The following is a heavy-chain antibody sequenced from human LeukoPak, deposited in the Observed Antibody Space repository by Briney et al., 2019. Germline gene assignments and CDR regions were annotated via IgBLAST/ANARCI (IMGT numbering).Heavy chain of an antibody. CDR3: ARDYDGSGLLDY. CDR2: ISSSSSFM. J-gene: IGHJ4*02. CDR1: GFTFSSYS. D-gene: IGHD3-10*01. Sequence: PGGSLRLSCAASGFTFSSYSMNWVRQAPGKGLEWVSSISSSSSFMYYADSVKGRFTISRDNAGDSLYLQMNSLRAEDTAVYYCARDYDGSGLLDYWGQGTLVTVSS. V-gene: IGHV3-21*01.